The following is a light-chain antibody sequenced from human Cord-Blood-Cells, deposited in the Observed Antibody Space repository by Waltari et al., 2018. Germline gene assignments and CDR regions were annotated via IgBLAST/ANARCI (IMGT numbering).Light chain of an antibody. CDR1: SLRSSY. CDR3: NSRDSSGNHYV. CDR2: GKN. Sequence: SSELTQDPAVSVALGQTVRITCQGDSLRSSYASWYQQKPGTAPVLVIYGKNNRPPGIPDRFSGSSSGNTASLTITGAQAEDEADYYCNSRDSSGNHYVFGTGTKVTVL. J-gene: IGLJ1*01. V-gene: IGLV3-19*01.